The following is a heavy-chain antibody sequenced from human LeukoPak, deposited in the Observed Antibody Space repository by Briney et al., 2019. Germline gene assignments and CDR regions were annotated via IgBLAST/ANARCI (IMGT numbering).Heavy chain of an antibody. J-gene: IGHJ4*02. CDR1: GFTFSSYA. D-gene: IGHD1-26*01. V-gene: IGHV3-23*01. Sequence: PGGSLRLSCAASGFTFSSYAMSWVRQAPGKGLEWVSGISGSGGSTYYADSVKGRFTISRDDSKNTLYLQMNSLRGEDTAVYYCAKAVSGSYSFYYWGQGTLVTVSS. CDR2: ISGSGGST. CDR3: AKAVSGSYSFYY.